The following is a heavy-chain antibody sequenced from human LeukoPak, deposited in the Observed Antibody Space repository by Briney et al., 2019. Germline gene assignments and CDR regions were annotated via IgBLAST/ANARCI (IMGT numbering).Heavy chain of an antibody. J-gene: IGHJ4*02. V-gene: IGHV3-23*01. CDR2: LSGSGGST. CDR3: ANGGSGGLAHPYSSSVY. Sequence: GGSLRLSCADSGVTFSSYAMSWVRPAPGRGLEWVSALSGSGGSTYYADSVKGRFTISRDNSKTTLYLKINSLRAEDTAVYYSANGGSGGLAHPYSSSVYWGQGTLVTVSS. CDR1: GVTFSSYA. D-gene: IGHD6-6*01.